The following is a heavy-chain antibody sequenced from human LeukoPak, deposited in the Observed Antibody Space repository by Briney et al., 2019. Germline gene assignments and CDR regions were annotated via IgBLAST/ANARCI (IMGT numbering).Heavy chain of an antibody. D-gene: IGHD1-26*01. CDR3: ARDGYSGSYYDY. Sequence: PGGSLRLSCAASESTFSGYWMNWVRQAPGKGLEWVANIKADGSEKYYGGSVKGRFTISRDNAKNSLYLQMNSLRVEDTAVYYCARDGYSGSYYDYWGQGTLVTVSS. J-gene: IGHJ4*02. CDR1: ESTFSGYW. V-gene: IGHV3-7*04. CDR2: IKADGSEK.